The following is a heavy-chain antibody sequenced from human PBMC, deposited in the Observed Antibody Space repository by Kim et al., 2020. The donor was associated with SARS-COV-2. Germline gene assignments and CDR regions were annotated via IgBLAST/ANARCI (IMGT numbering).Heavy chain of an antibody. V-gene: IGHV1-69*04. J-gene: IGHJ4*02. D-gene: IGHD6-25*01. CDR3: ARAPGATPLWY. CDR1: GGTFSSYA. CDR2: IIPILGIA. Sequence: SVKVSCKASGGTFSSYAISWVRQAPGQGLEWMGRIIPILGIANYAQKFQGRVTITADKSTSTAYMELSSLRSEDTAVYYCARAPGATPLWYWGQGTLVTVSS.